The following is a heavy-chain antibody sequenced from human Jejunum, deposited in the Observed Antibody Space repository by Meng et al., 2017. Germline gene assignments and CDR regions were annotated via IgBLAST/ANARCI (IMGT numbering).Heavy chain of an antibody. Sequence: QAHLRQCGAGLLKPSETPSLTLGVYGGSFNSYFWNWIRQPPGKGLEWIGEINQNGRTNYNPSLESRVTISMDKSKKEFSLRLASVTAADTAMYYCVRGRDPMVVGELDPWGQGTLVTVSS. J-gene: IGHJ5*02. CDR3: VRGRDPMVVGELDP. CDR2: INQNGRT. CDR1: GGSFNSYF. D-gene: IGHD2-15*01. V-gene: IGHV4-34*01.